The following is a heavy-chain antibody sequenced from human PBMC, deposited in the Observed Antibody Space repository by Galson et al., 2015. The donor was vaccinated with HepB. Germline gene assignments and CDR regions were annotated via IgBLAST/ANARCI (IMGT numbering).Heavy chain of an antibody. D-gene: IGHD4-17*01. Sequence: SLRLSCAASGFTFSSYGMHWVRQAPGKGLEWVAVIWYDGSNKYYADSVKGRFTISRDNSKNTLYLQMNSLRAEDTAVYYCARPSTTVTYGYYGMDVWGQGTTVTVSS. J-gene: IGHJ6*02. CDR3: ARPSTTVTYGYYGMDV. V-gene: IGHV3-33*01. CDR1: GFTFSSYG. CDR2: IWYDGSNK.